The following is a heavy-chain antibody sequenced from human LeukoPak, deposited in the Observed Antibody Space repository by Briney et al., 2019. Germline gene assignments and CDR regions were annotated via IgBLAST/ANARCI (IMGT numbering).Heavy chain of an antibody. CDR1: GGSISSYY. J-gene: IGHJ4*02. CDR2: IYTSGST. V-gene: IGHV4-4*07. D-gene: IGHD3-9*01. CDR3: ARTRGEYYDILTGYYQPPAPYYFDY. Sequence: SETLSLTCTVSGGSISSYYWSWIRQPAGKGLEWIGRIYTSGSTNCNPSLKSRVTMSVDTSKNQFSLKLSSVTAADTAVYYCARTRGEYYDILTGYYQPPAPYYFDYWGQGTLVTVSS.